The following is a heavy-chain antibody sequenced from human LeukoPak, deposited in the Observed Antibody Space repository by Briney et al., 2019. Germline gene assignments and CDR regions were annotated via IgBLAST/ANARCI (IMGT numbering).Heavy chain of an antibody. V-gene: IGHV3-21*01. CDR1: GFTFSSYS. Sequence: AGGSLRLSCAASGFTFSSYSTNWVRQAPGKGLEWVSSISSSSSYIYYAGSVKGRFTISRDNAKNSLYLQMNSLRAEDTAVYYCARDPSPLTTGTTLSAAYWGQGTLVTVSS. J-gene: IGHJ4*02. CDR2: ISSSSSYI. D-gene: IGHD1-1*01. CDR3: ARDPSPLTTGTTLSAAY.